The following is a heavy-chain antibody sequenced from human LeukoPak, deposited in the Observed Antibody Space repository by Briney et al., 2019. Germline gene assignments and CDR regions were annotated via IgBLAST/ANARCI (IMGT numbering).Heavy chain of an antibody. CDR1: GYIFINYG. D-gene: IGHD3-9*01. J-gene: IGHJ6*03. CDR2: ISAYSGNT. CDR3: ARDGLLTWGSSVYYDYKMDV. Sequence: ASVKVSCRASGYIFINYGISWVRQAPGQGLEWLGWISAYSGNTDYAQKFQGRVTLTTDTSTSTAYLELKNLRSDDTAVYYCARDGLLTWGSSVYYDYKMDVWGKGTTVTVSS. V-gene: IGHV1-18*01.